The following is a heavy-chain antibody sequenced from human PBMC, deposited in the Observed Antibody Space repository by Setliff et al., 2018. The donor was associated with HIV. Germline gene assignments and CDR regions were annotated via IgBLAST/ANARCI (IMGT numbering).Heavy chain of an antibody. CDR1: GFTFDDYG. Sequence: PGGSLRLSCAASGFTFDDYGMSWVRQAPGKGLEWVSGINWNGGGTGYADSVKGRFTISRDNAKNSLYLLMNSLRAEDTALYYCARGAYDGSGYYYLHFDYWGQGALVTVSS. D-gene: IGHD3-22*01. V-gene: IGHV3-20*04. J-gene: IGHJ4*02. CDR3: ARGAYDGSGYYYLHFDY. CDR2: INWNGGGT.